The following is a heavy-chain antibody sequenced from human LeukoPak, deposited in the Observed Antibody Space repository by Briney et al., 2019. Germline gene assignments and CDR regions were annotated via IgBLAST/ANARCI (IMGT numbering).Heavy chain of an antibody. Sequence: SETLSLTCAVYGGSFSGYYWSWIRQPPGKGLEWIGEINHSGSTNYNPSLKSRVTISVDTSKNQFSLKLSSVTAADTAVYYCARGAVLLWFRELPYNWFDPGGQGTLVTVSS. J-gene: IGHJ5*02. CDR2: INHSGST. D-gene: IGHD3-10*01. CDR1: GGSFSGYY. CDR3: ARGAVLLWFRELPYNWFDP. V-gene: IGHV4-34*01.